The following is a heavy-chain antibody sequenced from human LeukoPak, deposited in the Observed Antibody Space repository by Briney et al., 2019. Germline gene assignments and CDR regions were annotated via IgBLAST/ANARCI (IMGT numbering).Heavy chain of an antibody. CDR1: GFTFSTSW. D-gene: IGHD1-26*01. CDR2: INQDGSEK. CDR3: AKLEWDPKTPFDY. J-gene: IGHJ4*02. Sequence: GGSLRLSCAASGFTFSTSWMSWVRQAPGKGLEWVANINQDGSEKYYVESLKGRLTISRDNAKDSLYLQMTSLRAEDTAVYYCAKLEWDPKTPFDYWGQGTLVTVSS. V-gene: IGHV3-7*01.